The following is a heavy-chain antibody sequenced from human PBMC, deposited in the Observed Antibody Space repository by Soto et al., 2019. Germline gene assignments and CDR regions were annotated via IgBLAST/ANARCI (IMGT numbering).Heavy chain of an antibody. CDR3: ARDSSSGSLDVFDI. J-gene: IGHJ3*02. V-gene: IGHV4-59*11. D-gene: IGHD3-10*01. CDR1: GGSISSHY. CDR2: VYYAGST. Sequence: SETLSLTCIVSGGSISSHYWNWIRQSPGKGLEWIGYVYYAGSTSYNPSLKSRVTLSVDTSKKQLSLKLSSLTTADTAVYYCARDSSSGSLDVFDIWGQGTLVTVS.